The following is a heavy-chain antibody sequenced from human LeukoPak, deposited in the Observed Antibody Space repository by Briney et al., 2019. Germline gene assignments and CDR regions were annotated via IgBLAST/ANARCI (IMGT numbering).Heavy chain of an antibody. CDR3: AGYSSGWSNGFDY. D-gene: IGHD6-19*01. CDR1: GFTFSSYA. V-gene: IGHV3-23*01. CDR2: ISGSGGST. J-gene: IGHJ4*02. Sequence: GGSLRLSCAASGFTFSSYAMSWVRQAPGKGLEWVSAISGSGGSTYYADSVKGRFTISRDNSKNTLYLQMNGLRAEDTAVYYCAGYSSGWSNGFDYWGQGTLVTVSS.